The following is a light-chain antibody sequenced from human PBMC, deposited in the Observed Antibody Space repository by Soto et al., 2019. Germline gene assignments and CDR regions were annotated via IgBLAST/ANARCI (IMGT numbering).Light chain of an antibody. Sequence: DIQLTQSPSFLTSSVGDRVTIPCRASQGISSFLAWYQQKPGKAPRLLIYAASTLQSGVPSRFSGSGSGTEFTLAISSLQSEDFAVYYCQQYNNWPPWTFGQGTKVDIK. CDR3: QQYNNWPPWT. V-gene: IGKV1-9*01. CDR1: QGISSF. J-gene: IGKJ1*01. CDR2: AAS.